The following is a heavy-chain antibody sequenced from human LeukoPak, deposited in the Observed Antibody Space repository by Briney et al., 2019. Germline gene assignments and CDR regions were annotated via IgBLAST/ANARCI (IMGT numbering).Heavy chain of an antibody. CDR3: AKDPLDTSAYYFAPVDY. CDR1: GFTFSSYG. CDR2: IRYDGSNK. D-gene: IGHD3-22*01. Sequence: GGSLRLSCAASGFTFSSYGMHWVRQAPGKGLEWVAFIRYDGSNKYYVDSVKGRFTISRDNSKNTLYLQMNSLRAEDTAVYYCAKDPLDTSAYYFAPVDYWGQGTLVTVSS. J-gene: IGHJ4*02. V-gene: IGHV3-30*02.